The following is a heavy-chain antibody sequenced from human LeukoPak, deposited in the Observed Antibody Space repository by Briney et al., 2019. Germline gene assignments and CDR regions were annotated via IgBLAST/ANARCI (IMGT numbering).Heavy chain of an antibody. D-gene: IGHD2-2*01. CDR2: ISASGGST. Sequence: PGGSLRLSCAASGFTFSSYAMTWVRQAPGKGLEWVSGISASGGSTYYAASVKGRFTVSRDKSRNTLSLQMDSLGAEDTAVYYCAIDQRTSSIKGAFDTWGQGTMVTVSS. V-gene: IGHV3-23*01. CDR1: GFTFSSYA. J-gene: IGHJ3*02. CDR3: AIDQRTSSIKGAFDT.